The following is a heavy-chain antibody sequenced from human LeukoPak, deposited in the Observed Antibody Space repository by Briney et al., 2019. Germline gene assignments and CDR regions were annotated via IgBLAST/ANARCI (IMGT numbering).Heavy chain of an antibody. V-gene: IGHV3-7*04. CDR1: GFTFSSYW. CDR3: ARVQFYGPKYYFDY. CDR2: INQDGSEK. Sequence: GGSLRLSCEASGFTFSSYWMGWVRQAPGKGLAWVANINQDGSEKYYVGPVKGRFTISRDDAKNSLFLQMNSLRAEDTAVFFCARVQFYGPKYYFDYWGQGTLVSVSS. D-gene: IGHD4/OR15-4a*01. J-gene: IGHJ4*02.